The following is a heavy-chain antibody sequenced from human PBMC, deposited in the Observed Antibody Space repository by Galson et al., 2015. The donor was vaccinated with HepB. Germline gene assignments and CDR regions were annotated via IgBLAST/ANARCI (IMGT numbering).Heavy chain of an antibody. J-gene: IGHJ4*02. V-gene: IGHV4-59*01. D-gene: IGHD3-10*01. Sequence: ETLSLTCTVSGGSISSYYWSWIRQPPGKGLEWIGYIYYSGSTNYNPSLKSRVTISVDTSKNQFSLKLSSVTAADTAVYYCAREQLWFGGLDYWGQGTLVTVSS. CDR1: GGSISSYY. CDR3: AREQLWFGGLDY. CDR2: IYYSGST.